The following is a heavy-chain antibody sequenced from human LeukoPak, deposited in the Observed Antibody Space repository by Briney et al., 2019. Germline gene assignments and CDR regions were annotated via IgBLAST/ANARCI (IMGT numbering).Heavy chain of an antibody. CDR3: AKDSDVDIVAIDFDY. Sequence: GGSLRLSCAASGFAFDDYAMHWVRQAPGQGLEWVSGITWNSGRIGYADSVKGRFTITRDNAKHSLYLQMNSLRAEHTALYYCAKDSDVDIVAIDFDYWGQGTLVTVSS. V-gene: IGHV3-9*01. CDR1: GFAFDDYA. J-gene: IGHJ4*02. CDR2: ITWNSGRI. D-gene: IGHD5-12*01.